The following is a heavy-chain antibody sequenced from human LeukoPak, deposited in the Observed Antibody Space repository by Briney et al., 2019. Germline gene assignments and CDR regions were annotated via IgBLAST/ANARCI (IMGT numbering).Heavy chain of an antibody. J-gene: IGHJ4*02. CDR3: ARSGYYDSSGYPFDY. D-gene: IGHD3-22*01. CDR2: ISSSSSYI. CDR1: GFTFSSYS. V-gene: IGHV3-21*01. Sequence: PGGSLRLSCAASGFTFSSYSMNWARQAPGKGLEWVSSISSSSSYIYYADSVKGRFTISRDNAKNSLYLQMNSLRAEDTAVYYCARSGYYDSSGYPFDYWGQGTLVTVSS.